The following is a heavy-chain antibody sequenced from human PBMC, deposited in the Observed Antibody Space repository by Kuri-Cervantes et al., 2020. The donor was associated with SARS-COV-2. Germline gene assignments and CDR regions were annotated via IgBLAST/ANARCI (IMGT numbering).Heavy chain of an antibody. J-gene: IGHJ4*02. CDR1: GFTFTSHA. CDR3: AKDQHGIVVVVAAIDY. Sequence: GESLKISCAVSGFTFTSHAMHWVRQAPGSGLEWVALISYDGNNKFYADSVKGRFTISRDNSKNTPYLQMNSLRAEDTAVYYCAKDQHGIVVVVAAIDYWGQGTLVTVSS. CDR2: ISYDGNNK. D-gene: IGHD2-15*01. V-gene: IGHV3-30*18.